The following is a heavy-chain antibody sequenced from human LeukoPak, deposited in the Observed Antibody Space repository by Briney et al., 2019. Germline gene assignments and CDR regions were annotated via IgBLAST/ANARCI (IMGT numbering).Heavy chain of an antibody. CDR3: ARATGDRPY. Sequence: PGGSLRLSCAASGFTFTGYFMSWIRQAPGKRPEWVADISNSGGTIHYADSVRGRFIISRDNVKTSLYLQMSSLRVDDTAVYYCARATGDRPYWGQGTLVTVSS. D-gene: IGHD7-27*01. J-gene: IGHJ4*02. CDR1: GFTFTGYF. V-gene: IGHV3-11*01. CDR2: ISNSGGTI.